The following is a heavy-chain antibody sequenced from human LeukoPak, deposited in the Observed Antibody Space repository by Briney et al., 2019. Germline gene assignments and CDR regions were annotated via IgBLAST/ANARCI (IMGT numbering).Heavy chain of an antibody. Sequence: ASVKVSCKASGYTFTGYYMHWVRQAPGQGLEWMGWINPNSGGTNYAQKFQGRVTMTRDTSISTAYMELSRLRSDDTAVYYCARVGLCGGDCYYFDYWGQGTLVTVPS. J-gene: IGHJ4*02. V-gene: IGHV1-2*02. CDR1: GYTFTGYY. D-gene: IGHD2-21*02. CDR3: ARVGLCGGDCYYFDY. CDR2: INPNSGGT.